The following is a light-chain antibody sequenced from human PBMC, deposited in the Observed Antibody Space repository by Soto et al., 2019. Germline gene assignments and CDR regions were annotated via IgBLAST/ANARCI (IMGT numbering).Light chain of an antibody. CDR1: ESIRTY. Sequence: DIQLTQSPSSLSASVGDRVTITCRASESIRTYVNWYQQHPGKAPKLLIFGAANLQNGVSSRFGGNGSRTDFSLSISGLQVEDFATYYCQQTHTAPYSFGQGNKV. J-gene: IGKJ1*01. CDR3: QQTHTAPYS. CDR2: GAA. V-gene: IGKV1-39*01.